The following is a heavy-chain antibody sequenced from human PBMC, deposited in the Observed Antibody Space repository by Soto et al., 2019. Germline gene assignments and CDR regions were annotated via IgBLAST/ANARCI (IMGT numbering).Heavy chain of an antibody. CDR3: ARDDEGGSDCDLGY. CDR1: GFTFSSYV. J-gene: IGHJ4*02. Sequence: QVQLVESGGGVVQPGRSLTLSCAASGFTFSSYVIHWVRQTPDKGLEWVAFISRDGSKTYYADSVKGRFTTSRYNSKNTLYLEMNSLRAEDTAVYYCARDDEGGSDCDLGYWGQGTLVTVSS. CDR2: ISRDGSKT. D-gene: IGHD3-10*01. V-gene: IGHV3-30-3*01.